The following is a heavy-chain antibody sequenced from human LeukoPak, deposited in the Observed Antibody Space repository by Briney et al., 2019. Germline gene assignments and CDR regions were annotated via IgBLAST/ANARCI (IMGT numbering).Heavy chain of an antibody. CDR1: GFTFDDYA. V-gene: IGHV3-9*01. D-gene: IGHD6-25*01. J-gene: IGHJ3*02. CDR3: AKDISGGYGAFDI. CDR2: ISWNSGSI. Sequence: SGGSLRLSCAASGFTFDDYAMLWVRQAPGKGLEWVSGISWNSGSIGYADSVKGRFTISRDNAKNSLYLQMNSLRAEDTALYYCAKDISGGYGAFDIWGQGTMVTVSS.